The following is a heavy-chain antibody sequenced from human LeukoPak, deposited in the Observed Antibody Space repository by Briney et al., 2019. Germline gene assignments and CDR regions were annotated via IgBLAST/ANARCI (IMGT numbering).Heavy chain of an antibody. Sequence: PGGSLRLSCAASGFTFSSYGMHWVRQAPGKGLEWVAVISYDGSNKYYADSVKGRFTISRDNSKNTLYLQMNSLRAEDTAVYYCARHFDWTLSAAFDIWGQGTMVTVSS. V-gene: IGHV3-30*03. CDR3: ARHFDWTLSAAFDI. D-gene: IGHD3-9*01. CDR1: GFTFSSYG. J-gene: IGHJ3*02. CDR2: ISYDGSNK.